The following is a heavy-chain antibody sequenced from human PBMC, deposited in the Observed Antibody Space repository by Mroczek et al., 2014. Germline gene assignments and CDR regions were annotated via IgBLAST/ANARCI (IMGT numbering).Heavy chain of an antibody. D-gene: IGHD1-26*01. V-gene: IGHV4-34*01. CDR2: INHSGST. CDR3: ARVPHVGQPRGLDY. CDR1: GGSFSGYY. Sequence: QVQLQQWGAGLLKPSETLSLTCAVYGGSFSGYYWSWIRQPPGKGLEWIGEINHSGSTNYNPSLKSRVTISVDTSKNQFSLKLSSVTAADTAVYYCARVPHVGQPRGLDYWGQGTLVTVSS. J-gene: IGHJ4*02.